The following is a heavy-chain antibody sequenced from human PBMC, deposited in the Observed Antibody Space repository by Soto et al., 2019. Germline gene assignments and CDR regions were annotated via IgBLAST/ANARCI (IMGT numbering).Heavy chain of an antibody. J-gene: IGHJ4*02. V-gene: IGHV4-31*03. Sequence: QVQLQESGPGLVKPSQTLSLTCTVSGGSISSGGYSWSWIRQHPGKGLEWIGYIYYSGNTYYHPSLTSRVTRSVDTSKNQFSLKLSSVTAAATAVYYCARDRGYYDSSGPFDYWGQGTLVTVSS. CDR3: ARDRGYYDSSGPFDY. D-gene: IGHD3-22*01. CDR1: GGSISSGGYS. CDR2: IYYSGNT.